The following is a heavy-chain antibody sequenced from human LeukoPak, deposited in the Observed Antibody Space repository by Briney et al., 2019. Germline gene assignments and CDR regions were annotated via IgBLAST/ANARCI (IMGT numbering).Heavy chain of an antibody. J-gene: IGHJ4*02. Sequence: PQTLSLTCTVSGDSISSGGYYWSWIRQHPGKGLEWIGYIYHSGSTFYNPSLRSRVTISGDTSKNQFSLKLSSVTGADTAVYYCAKAGIQLWLFDSWGQGTLVTVSS. CDR2: IYHSGST. CDR1: GDSISSGGYY. D-gene: IGHD5-18*01. V-gene: IGHV4-31*03. CDR3: AKAGIQLWLFDS.